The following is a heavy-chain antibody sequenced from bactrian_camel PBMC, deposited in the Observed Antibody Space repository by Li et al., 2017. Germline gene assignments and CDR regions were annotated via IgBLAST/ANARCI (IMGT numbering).Heavy chain of an antibody. CDR2: IDTDDIT. D-gene: IGHD5*01. V-gene: IGHV3S55*01. CDR1: VDNYGRYC. CDR3: AALHFAYGCEYDKKWSEFAD. Sequence: HVQLVESGGGSAQAGGSLRLSCTVSVDNYGRYCMGWFRQDPGKERERVAVIDTDDITRYADSAKGRFTISKDNADTTLYLQMNSLKSEDTGMYYCAALHFAYGCEYDKKWSEFADWDQGTQVTVS. J-gene: IGHJ4*01.